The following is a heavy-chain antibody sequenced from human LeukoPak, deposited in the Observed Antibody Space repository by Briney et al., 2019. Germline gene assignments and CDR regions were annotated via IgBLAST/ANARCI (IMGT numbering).Heavy chain of an antibody. V-gene: IGHV4-34*01. CDR2: INHSGST. Sequence: SETLSLTCAVYGGSFSGYYWSWIRQPPGKGLEWIGEINHSGSTNYNPSLKSRVTISVDTSKNQFSLKLSSVTAADTAVCYCARGPKGELSSGWYYFDYWGQGTLVTVSS. D-gene: IGHD6-19*01. CDR1: GGSFSGYY. CDR3: ARGPKGELSSGWYYFDY. J-gene: IGHJ4*02.